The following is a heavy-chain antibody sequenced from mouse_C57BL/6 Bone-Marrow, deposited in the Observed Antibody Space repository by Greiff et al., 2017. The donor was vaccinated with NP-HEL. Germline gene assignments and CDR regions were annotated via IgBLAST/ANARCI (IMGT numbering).Heavy chain of an antibody. CDR1: GYTFTSYW. D-gene: IGHD1-1*01. J-gene: IGHJ2*01. Sequence: QVQLQQPGAELVKPGASVKMSCKASGYTFTSYWITWVKQRPGPGLEWIGDIYPGSGSTNYNEKFKSKATLTVDTSSSTAYMQLSSLTSEDSAVYYCARGITTVVARGYWGQGTTRTVSS. V-gene: IGHV1-55*01. CDR3: ARGITTVVARGY. CDR2: IYPGSGST.